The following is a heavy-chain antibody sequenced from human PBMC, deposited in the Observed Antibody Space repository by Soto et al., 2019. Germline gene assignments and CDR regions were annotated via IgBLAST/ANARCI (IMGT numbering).Heavy chain of an antibody. V-gene: IGHV1-8*01. J-gene: IGHJ6*03. CDR3: ARFPGYYYYYYLDG. Sequence: QVQLVQSGAEVKKPGASVKVSCKASGYTFTIYDINWVRQATGQGLEWMGWMNPNSGNTGYAQKFQGRVTMTRNTSISTAYMELSSLRSEDTAVYYCARFPGYYYYYYLDGWGKGTTVTVSS. CDR1: GYTFTIYD. CDR2: MNPNSGNT.